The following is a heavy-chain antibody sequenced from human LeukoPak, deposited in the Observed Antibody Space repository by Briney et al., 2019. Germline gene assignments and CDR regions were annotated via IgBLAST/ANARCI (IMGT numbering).Heavy chain of an antibody. V-gene: IGHV1-24*01. CDR1: GDTLTELS. D-gene: IGHD6-13*01. Sequence: EASVKVSCKVSGDTLTELSMHWVRQAPGKGLEWMGGFDPEDGETIYAQKFQGRVTMTEDTSTDTAYMGLSSLRSEDTAVYYCATGEQQLVRSYYYYYYMDVWGKGTTVTVSS. CDR3: ATGEQQLVRSYYYYYYMDV. J-gene: IGHJ6*03. CDR2: FDPEDGET.